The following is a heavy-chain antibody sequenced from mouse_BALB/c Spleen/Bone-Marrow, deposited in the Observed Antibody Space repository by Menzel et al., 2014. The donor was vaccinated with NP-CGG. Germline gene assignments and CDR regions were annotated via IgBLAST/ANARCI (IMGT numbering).Heavy chain of an antibody. CDR1: EFDFGRYW. V-gene: IGHV4-1*02. CDR2: TNPDSSTI. Sequence: EVQLVESGGGLVQPGGSLKLSCAASEFDFGRYWMSWVRQASGKGLEWIGETNPDSSTINYTPSLKDKFIISRDNAKNTLYLQMSKVRSEDTALYYCARLGYYGGFAYWGQGTLVTVSA. J-gene: IGHJ3*01. CDR3: ARLGYYGGFAY. D-gene: IGHD2-3*01.